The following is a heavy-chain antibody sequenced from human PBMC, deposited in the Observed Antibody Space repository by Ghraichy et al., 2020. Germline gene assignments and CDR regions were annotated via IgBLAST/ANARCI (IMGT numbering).Heavy chain of an antibody. V-gene: IGHV1-2*06. CDR3: ARDGDSGDYIKFDS. CDR2: INPNSGDT. J-gene: IGHJ5*01. CDR1: GYTFTGYS. Sequence: ASVKVSCKASGYTFTGYSMHWVRQAPGQGLEWMGRINPNSGDTNYAQTFQGRVTMTRDTSMSTVYMELSRLRYDDTAMYFCARDGDSGDYIKFDSWGQGTLVTVSS. D-gene: IGHD4-17*01.